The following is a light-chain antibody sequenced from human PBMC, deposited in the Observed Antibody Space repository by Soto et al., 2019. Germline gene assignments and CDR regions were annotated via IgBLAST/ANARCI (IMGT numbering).Light chain of an antibody. CDR3: QQYNDWPPLT. J-gene: IGKJ4*01. CDR1: QSVSTN. Sequence: VMTQSPATLSVSPGALAPISCRASQSVSTNLACYQLPPGQAPSLLIYGASTRATGVPARFSGTGSGTDFSLTISSLQSDDFGVYYCQQYNDWPPLTFGGGTKVDIK. CDR2: GAS. V-gene: IGKV3-15*01.